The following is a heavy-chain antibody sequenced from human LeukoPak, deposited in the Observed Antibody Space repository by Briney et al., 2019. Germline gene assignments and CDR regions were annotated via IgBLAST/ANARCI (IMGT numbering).Heavy chain of an antibody. Sequence: ASVKVSCKASGYTFTGYYMHWVRQAPGQGLEWMGWINPNSGGTNYAQKFQGRVTMTRDTSISTAYMELSRLRSGDTAVYYCARDPALYYDSSGYYRDWGQGTLVTVSS. V-gene: IGHV1-2*02. CDR3: ARDPALYYDSSGYYRD. J-gene: IGHJ4*02. D-gene: IGHD3-22*01. CDR1: GYTFTGYY. CDR2: INPNSGGT.